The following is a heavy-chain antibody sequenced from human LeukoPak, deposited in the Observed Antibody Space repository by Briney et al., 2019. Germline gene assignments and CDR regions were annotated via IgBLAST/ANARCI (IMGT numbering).Heavy chain of an antibody. CDR2: ISSSSSYI. V-gene: IGHV3-21*01. D-gene: IGHD6-19*01. Sequence: GGSLRLSCAASGFTFSSYSMNWVRQAPGKGLEWVSSISSSSSYIYYADSVKGRFTISRDNAKNSLYLQMNSLRAEDTAVYYCARASSGSALGAFDIWGQGTMVTVSS. CDR1: GFTFSSYS. J-gene: IGHJ3*02. CDR3: ARASSGSALGAFDI.